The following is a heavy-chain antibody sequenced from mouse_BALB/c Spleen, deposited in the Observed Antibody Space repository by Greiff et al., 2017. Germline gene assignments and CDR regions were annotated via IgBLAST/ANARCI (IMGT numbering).Heavy chain of an antibody. Sequence: VQGVESGAGLVKPGASVKLSCKASGYTFTEYIIHWVKQRSGQGLEWIGWFYPGSGSIKYNEKFKDKATLTADKSSSTVYMELSRLTSEDSAVYFCARHEDYGNYVYWGQGTTLTVSS. J-gene: IGHJ2*01. CDR1: GYTFTEYI. CDR2: FYPGSGSI. D-gene: IGHD2-1*01. CDR3: ARHEDYGNYVY. V-gene: IGHV1-62-2*01.